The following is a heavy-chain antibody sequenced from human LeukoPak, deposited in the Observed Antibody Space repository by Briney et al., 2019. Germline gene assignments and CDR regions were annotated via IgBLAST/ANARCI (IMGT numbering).Heavy chain of an antibody. CDR1: GYTFTGYY. Sequence: GASVKVSCKASGYTFTGYYMHWVRQAPRQGLEWMGWINPNSGGTNYAQKFQGRVTMTRDTSISTAYMELSRLRSDDTAVYYCARDSAPAMPYYFDYWGQGTLVTVSS. V-gene: IGHV1-2*02. CDR3: ARDSAPAMPYYFDY. CDR2: INPNSGGT. J-gene: IGHJ4*02. D-gene: IGHD2-2*01.